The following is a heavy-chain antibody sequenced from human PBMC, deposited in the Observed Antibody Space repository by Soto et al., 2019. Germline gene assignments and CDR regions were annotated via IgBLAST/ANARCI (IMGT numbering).Heavy chain of an antibody. CDR3: AKVRVPAAIPLVNYFDY. J-gene: IGHJ4*02. D-gene: IGHD2-2*02. V-gene: IGHV3-23*01. CDR1: GFTFSSYA. Sequence: PGGSLRLSCAASGFTFSSYAMTWVRQATGKVLEWVSAISGSGGSTYYADSVKGRFTISRDNSKNTLNLQMNSLIGEDTALYYCAKVRVPAAIPLVNYFDYWGQGTLVTVYS. CDR2: ISGSGGST.